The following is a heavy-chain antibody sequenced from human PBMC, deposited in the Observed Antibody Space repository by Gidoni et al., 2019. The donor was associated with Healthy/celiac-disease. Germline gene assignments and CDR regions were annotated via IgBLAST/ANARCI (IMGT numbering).Heavy chain of an antibody. Sequence: QVQLQQWGAGRLKPSETLSLTCAVYGGSFSGYYWSWIRQPPGKGLEWIGEINHSGSTNYNPSLKSRVTISVDTSKNQFSLKLSSVTAADTAVYYCARGPGLAVAGTGYWGQGTLVTVSS. CDR1: GGSFSGYY. D-gene: IGHD6-19*01. J-gene: IGHJ4*02. V-gene: IGHV4-34*01. CDR3: ARGPGLAVAGTGY. CDR2: INHSGST.